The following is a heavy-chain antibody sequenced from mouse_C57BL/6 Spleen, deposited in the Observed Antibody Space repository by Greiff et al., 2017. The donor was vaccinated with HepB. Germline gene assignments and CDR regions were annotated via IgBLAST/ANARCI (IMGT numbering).Heavy chain of an antibody. CDR1: GYTFTSHW. Sequence: QVQLQQSGPELVRPGASVKISCKAPGYTFTSHWMQWVRQRPGQGLEWIGEIFPGSGSTYDNEKFKGKATRSVDTSSSTAYMQPSSLTSEDSAVDFIARWAKYYGSGLPDYWGQGTTLTVSS. J-gene: IGHJ2*01. V-gene: IGHV1-56*01. CDR3: ARWAKYYGSGLPDY. CDR2: IFPGSGST. D-gene: IGHD1-1*01.